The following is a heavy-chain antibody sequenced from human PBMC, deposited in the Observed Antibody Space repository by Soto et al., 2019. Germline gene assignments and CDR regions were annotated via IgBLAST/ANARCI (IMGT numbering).Heavy chain of an antibody. Sequence: SVKGSCKASGYTFTSYDINWGRQATGQGLEWMGWMNPNSGNTGYAQKFQGRVTMTRNTSISTAYMELSSLRSEDTAVYYCARGSSGWYSNAFDIWGQGTMVTVSS. V-gene: IGHV1-8*01. CDR3: ARGSSGWYSNAFDI. CDR2: MNPNSGNT. J-gene: IGHJ3*02. D-gene: IGHD6-19*01. CDR1: GYTFTSYD.